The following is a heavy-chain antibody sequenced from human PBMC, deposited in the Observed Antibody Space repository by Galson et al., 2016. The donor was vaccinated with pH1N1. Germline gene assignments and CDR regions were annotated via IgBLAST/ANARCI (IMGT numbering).Heavy chain of an antibody. J-gene: IGHJ4*02. D-gene: IGHD4-17*01. CDR1: RFTFSDYY. V-gene: IGHV3-11*01. CDR2: ISNSGGSI. CDR3: ARCDYHDVDHDRFYFDY. Sequence: SLRLSCAASRFTFSDYYMSWIRQAPGKGLEWVSYISNSGGSIYYADSVEGRFTISRDNAKNSLYLQMNSLRAEDTAVYYCARCDYHDVDHDRFYFDYWGQGTLVTVSS.